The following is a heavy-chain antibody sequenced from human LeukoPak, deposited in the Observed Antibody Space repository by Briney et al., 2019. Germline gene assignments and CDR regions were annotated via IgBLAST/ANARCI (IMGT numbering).Heavy chain of an antibody. D-gene: IGHD6-13*01. Sequence: SQTLSLTCAISGDSVSSNSAAWNWIRQSPSRGLEWLGRTYYRSKWYNDYAVSVKSRITINPDTSKNQFSLQLNSVTPEDTAVYYCARGESSSWPYYYYYGMDVWGQGTTVTVSS. CDR3: ARGESSSWPYYYYYGMDV. CDR1: GDSVSSNSAA. CDR2: TYYRSKWYN. V-gene: IGHV6-1*01. J-gene: IGHJ6*02.